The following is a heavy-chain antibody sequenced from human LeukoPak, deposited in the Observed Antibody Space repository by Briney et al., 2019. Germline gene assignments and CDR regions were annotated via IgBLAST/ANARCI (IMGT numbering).Heavy chain of an antibody. J-gene: IGHJ4*02. CDR1: GGSISSYY. V-gene: IGHV4-39*07. D-gene: IGHD2-2*01. CDR3: ARQAGNVGVPGASCYFDY. CDR2: IYYSGST. Sequence: SETLSLTCTVSGGSISSYYWGWIRQPPGKGLEWIGSIYYSGSTYYNPSLKSRVTISVDTSKNQFSLKLSSVTAADTAVYYCARQAGNVGVPGASCYFDYWGQGTLVTVSS.